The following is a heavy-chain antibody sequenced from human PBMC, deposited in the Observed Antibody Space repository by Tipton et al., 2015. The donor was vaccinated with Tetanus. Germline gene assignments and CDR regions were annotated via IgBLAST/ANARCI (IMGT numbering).Heavy chain of an antibody. CDR2: FSWNRGTI. CDR3: VKDLGWLTGMDV. Sequence: SLRLSCAASGFTFDDYAMHWVRQVPGRGLEWVSTFSWNRGTIDYADSVEGRFTISRDNAKSYLYLQMNSLRPEDSALYYCVKDLGWLTGMDVWGQGTTVTVSS. V-gene: IGHV3-9*01. D-gene: IGHD6-19*01. CDR1: GFTFDDYA. J-gene: IGHJ6*02.